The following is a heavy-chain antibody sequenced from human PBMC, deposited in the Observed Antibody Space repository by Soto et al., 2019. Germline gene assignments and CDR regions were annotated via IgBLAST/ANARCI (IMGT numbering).Heavy chain of an antibody. CDR1: GFTFSSYA. D-gene: IGHD3-10*01. J-gene: IGHJ4*02. Sequence: GGSLRLSCAASGFTFSSYAMSWVRQAPGKGLEWVSAISGSGGSTYYADSVKGRFTISRDNSKNTLYLQMNSLRAEDTAVYYCAKVNTMVRGVIGNFDYWGQGTLVTVSS. CDR2: ISGSGGST. V-gene: IGHV3-23*01. CDR3: AKVNTMVRGVIGNFDY.